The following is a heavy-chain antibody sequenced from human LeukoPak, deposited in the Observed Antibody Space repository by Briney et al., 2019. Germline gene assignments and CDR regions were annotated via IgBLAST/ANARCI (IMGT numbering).Heavy chain of an antibody. CDR3: AKDWYCSGGSCYSAAAFDI. D-gene: IGHD2-15*01. V-gene: IGHV3-53*01. J-gene: IGHJ3*02. CDR1: GFTVSSNY. CDR2: IYSGGST. Sequence: GGSLRLSCAASGFTVSSNYMSWVRQAPGKGLEWVSVIYSGGSTYYADSVKGRFTISRDNSKNTLYLQMNSLRAEDTAVYYCAKDWYCSGGSCYSAAAFDIWGQGTMVTVSS.